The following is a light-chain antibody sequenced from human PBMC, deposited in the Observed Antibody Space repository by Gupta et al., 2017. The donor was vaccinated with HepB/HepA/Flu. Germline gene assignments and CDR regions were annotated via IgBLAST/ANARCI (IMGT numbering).Light chain of an antibody. J-gene: IGLJ1*01. CDR2: DVS. Sequence: QSALTQPRSVSGSPGQSVTISSTGTSSDVGGYNYVSWYQQHPGKAPRVMIYDVSKRPSGVPDRFSGSKSGNTASLTISGLQAEDEADYYCCSYAASHTYVFGSGTKVTVL. CDR3: CSYAASHTYV. CDR1: SSDVGGYNY. V-gene: IGLV2-11*01.